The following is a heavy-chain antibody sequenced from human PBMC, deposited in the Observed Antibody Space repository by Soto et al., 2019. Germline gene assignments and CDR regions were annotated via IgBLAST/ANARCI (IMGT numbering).Heavy chain of an antibody. CDR3: AKDGFTGTTPYFFDY. V-gene: IGHV3-23*01. J-gene: IGHJ4*02. D-gene: IGHD1-7*01. CDR1: GYTFNNYA. CDR2: ISGSGGST. Sequence: GGSQRLSCAASGYTFNNYAMSWVRQAPGKGLEWISAISGSGGSTYYADSVKGRFTISRDNSKNTLYLQMNSLRAEDTALYYCAKDGFTGTTPYFFDYWGQGTPVTV.